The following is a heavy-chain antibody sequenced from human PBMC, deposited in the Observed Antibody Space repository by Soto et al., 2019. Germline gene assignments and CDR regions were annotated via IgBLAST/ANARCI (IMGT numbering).Heavy chain of an antibody. CDR1: GFTFSSYS. CDR2: ISSSSSTI. Sequence: PGGSLRLSCAASGFTFSSYSMNWVRQAPGKGLEWVSYISSSSSTIYYADSVKGRFTISRDNAKNSLYLQMNSLRDEDMAVYYCARVRGYDFWSGYSKNAFDIWGQGTMVTVSS. CDR3: ARVRGYDFWSGYSKNAFDI. V-gene: IGHV3-48*02. J-gene: IGHJ3*02. D-gene: IGHD3-3*01.